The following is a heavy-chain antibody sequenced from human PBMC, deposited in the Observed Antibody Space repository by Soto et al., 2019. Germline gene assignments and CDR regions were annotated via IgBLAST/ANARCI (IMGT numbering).Heavy chain of an antibody. D-gene: IGHD2-15*01. CDR1: GFTFSYG. V-gene: IGHV3-30*18. J-gene: IGHJ4*02. Sequence: VQLLESGGGLIQPGGSLRLSCAASGFTFSYGIHWLRQAPAKDLEWVAYISYDSSNKFYGDSVKGRITSSRDNSKDTEFLQMNRLRAEDTAVYYCANLVIGYCSGNTCDDYWGQGTLVAVSS. CDR3: ANLVIGYCSGNTCDDY. CDR2: ISYDSSNK.